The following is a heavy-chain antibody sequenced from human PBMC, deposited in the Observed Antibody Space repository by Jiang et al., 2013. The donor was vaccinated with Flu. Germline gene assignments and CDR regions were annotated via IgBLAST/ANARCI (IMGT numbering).Heavy chain of an antibody. CDR3: AKRTGRVAGGLDY. D-gene: IGHD1-1*01. J-gene: IGHJ4*02. CDR1: GFTFSSYG. Sequence: QLLESGGGVVQPGRSLRLSCAASGFTFSSYGMHWVRQAPGKGLEWVAVISYDGSNKYYADSVKGRFTISRDNSKNTLYLQMNSLRAEDTAVYYCAKRTGRVAGGLDYWGQGTLVTVSS. CDR2: ISYDGSNK. V-gene: IGHV3-30*18.